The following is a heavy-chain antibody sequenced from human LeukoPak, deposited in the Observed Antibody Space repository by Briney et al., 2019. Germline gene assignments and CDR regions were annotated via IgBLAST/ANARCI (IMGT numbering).Heavy chain of an antibody. CDR2: ISGSGSAI. Sequence: GGSLRLSCAASGFSFSSYEMNWVRQAPGKGLQWLSYISGSGSAIDSASSVKGRSTIYREHDKNSLYLQINSLRAEDTAVYYCARGQYCTNGVCTDYWYFDLWGRGTLVTVSS. D-gene: IGHD2-8*01. V-gene: IGHV3-48*03. CDR3: ARGQYCTNGVCTDYWYFDL. CDR1: GFSFSSYE. J-gene: IGHJ2*01.